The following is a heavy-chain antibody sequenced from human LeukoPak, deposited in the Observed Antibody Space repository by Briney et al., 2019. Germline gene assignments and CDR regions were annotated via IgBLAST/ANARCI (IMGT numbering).Heavy chain of an antibody. V-gene: IGHV4-59*01. D-gene: IGHD1-26*01. CDR1: GGSISSYY. CDR3: ARPYSGSYYPITDYYYGMDV. J-gene: IGHJ6*02. CDR2: IYYSGST. Sequence: SETLSLTCTVSGGSISSYYWSWIRQPPGKGLEWIGYIYYSGSTNYNPSLKSRVTISVDTSKNQFSLKLSSVTAADTAVYYCARPYSGSYYPITDYYYGMDVWGQGTTVTVSS.